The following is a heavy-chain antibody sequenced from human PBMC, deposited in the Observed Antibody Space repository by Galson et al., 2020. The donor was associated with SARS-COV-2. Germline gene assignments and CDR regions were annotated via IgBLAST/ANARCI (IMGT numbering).Heavy chain of an antibody. V-gene: IGHV3-30-3*01. D-gene: IGHD1-7*01. CDR1: GFTFSNYA. J-gene: IGHJ6*02. CDR2: ISKDEVNK. Sequence: TGGSLRLSCAASGFTFSNYAIHWVRQAPGNGLDWVAFISKDEVNKYYADSLKCHFTISRDTSQITLFLQLNSLRADDTAVYYCARTTMRWNFVPYGMSVWCQGTTFTFSS. CDR3: ARTTMRWNFVPYGMSV.